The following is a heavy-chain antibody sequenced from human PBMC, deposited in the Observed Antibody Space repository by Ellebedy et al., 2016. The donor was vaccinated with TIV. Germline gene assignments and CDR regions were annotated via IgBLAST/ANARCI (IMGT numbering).Heavy chain of an antibody. J-gene: IGHJ4*02. CDR2: IKQDGSEE. Sequence: LSLTCAASGFTFSNYWMTWVRQAPGKGLEWVANIKQDGSEEYYVDSVKGRFAISRDNARNSLHLQMNSLRAEDTAVYYCARDQWLGRAYYFDNWGQGTLVTVSS. V-gene: IGHV3-7*01. CDR1: GFTFSNYW. D-gene: IGHD6-19*01. CDR3: ARDQWLGRAYYFDN.